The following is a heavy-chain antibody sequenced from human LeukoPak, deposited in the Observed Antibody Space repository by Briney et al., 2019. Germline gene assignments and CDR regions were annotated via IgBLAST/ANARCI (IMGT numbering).Heavy chain of an antibody. V-gene: IGHV3-49*04. CDR2: IRSKAYGGTT. CDR1: GFTFGDYA. CDR3: TRGYYASGSEVCFDY. J-gene: IGHJ4*02. Sequence: GGSLRLSCTASGFTFGDYAMSWVRQAPGKGLEWVGFIRSKAYGGTTEYAASVKGRFTISRDDSKSIAYLQMNSLKTEDTAVYYCTRGYYASGSEVCFDYWGQGTLVTVSS. D-gene: IGHD3-10*01.